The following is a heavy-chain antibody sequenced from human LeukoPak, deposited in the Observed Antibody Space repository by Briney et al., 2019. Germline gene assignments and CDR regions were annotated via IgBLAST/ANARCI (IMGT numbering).Heavy chain of an antibody. CDR2: IKSKTGGGTI. J-gene: IGHJ4*02. CDR3: SMVRGVTNYLDY. Sequence: GGSLRLSCAASGFTFSNAWMNWVRQAPGKGLEWVGRIKSKTGGGTIDYAAPVKGRFTISRDDSNNALYLQMNSLTTEDTAVYYCSMVRGVTNYLDYWGQGTLVTVSS. CDR1: GFTFSNAW. D-gene: IGHD3-10*01. V-gene: IGHV3-15*01.